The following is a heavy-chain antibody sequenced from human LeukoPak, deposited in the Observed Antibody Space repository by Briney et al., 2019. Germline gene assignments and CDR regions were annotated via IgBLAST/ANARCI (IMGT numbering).Heavy chain of an antibody. Sequence: GGSLRLSCAASGFTFSSYAMSWVRQAPGKGLEWVSGISGNGHSTYYADSVKGRFTISRDNSKNTLYLQMNSLRAEDTAVYYCARHRGYGYDYWGQGTLVTVSS. V-gene: IGHV3-23*01. CDR3: ARHRGYGYDY. CDR1: GFTFSSYA. CDR2: ISGNGHST. J-gene: IGHJ4*02. D-gene: IGHD5-18*01.